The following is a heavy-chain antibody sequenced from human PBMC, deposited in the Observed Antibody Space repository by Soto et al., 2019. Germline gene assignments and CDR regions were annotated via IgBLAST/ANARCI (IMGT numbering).Heavy chain of an antibody. D-gene: IGHD1-7*01. CDR3: ARVSYNWNCVDFDY. V-gene: IGHV4-39*07. CDR1: DGSSGNSSYY. Sequence: PSEPLCLTNTVSDGSSGNSSYYWSWIRQPPGKGLEWIGSIYYSGSTYYNPSLKSRVTISVDTSKNQFSMILSSVTAADTAVYYCARVSYNWNCVDFDYWGEGTLLTVSS. J-gene: IGHJ4*02. CDR2: IYYSGST.